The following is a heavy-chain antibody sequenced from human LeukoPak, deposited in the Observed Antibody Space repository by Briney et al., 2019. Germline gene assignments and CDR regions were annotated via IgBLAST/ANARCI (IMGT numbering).Heavy chain of an antibody. Sequence: QTGGSLRLSCAASGLTVSSNYMSWVRQAPGKGLEWVSVIYSGDSTAYADSVKGRFTISRDNSKNTLYLQLNSLRVEDTAVFYCARDPGGAKFDYWGQGTLVTVSS. CDR2: IYSGDST. CDR1: GLTVSSNY. D-gene: IGHD4/OR15-4a*01. CDR3: ARDPGGAKFDY. J-gene: IGHJ4*02. V-gene: IGHV3-53*01.